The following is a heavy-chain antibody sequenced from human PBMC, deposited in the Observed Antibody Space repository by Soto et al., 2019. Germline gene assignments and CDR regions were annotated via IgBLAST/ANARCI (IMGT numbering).Heavy chain of an antibody. CDR3: AKGGRQWLVTSDFNY. CDR1: GFTFSDYA. Sequence: VQLVESGGGVVQPGRSLRLSCAASGFTFSDYAMHWFRQAPGKGLEWVAVVSHDGRNTHYADSVKGRFTISRDSSKNTVSVEMTSLRAEATAVYYCAKGGRQWLVTSDFNYWGQGALVTVSS. V-gene: IGHV3-30*18. D-gene: IGHD6-19*01. J-gene: IGHJ4*02. CDR2: VSHDGRNT.